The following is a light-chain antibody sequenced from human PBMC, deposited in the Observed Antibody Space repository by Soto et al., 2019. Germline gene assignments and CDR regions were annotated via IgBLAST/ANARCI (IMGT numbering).Light chain of an antibody. V-gene: IGLV2-23*01. CDR2: EGS. CDR3: CSYAGSSTL. Sequence: QSVLTQPASVSGSPGQSITISCTGTSSDVGSYNLVSWYQQHPGKAPKLMIYEGSKRPSGVSNRFSGSKSGNTASLTISGFQAEDEADYYCCSYAGSSTLFGGGTKLTVL. CDR1: SSDVGSYNL. J-gene: IGLJ2*01.